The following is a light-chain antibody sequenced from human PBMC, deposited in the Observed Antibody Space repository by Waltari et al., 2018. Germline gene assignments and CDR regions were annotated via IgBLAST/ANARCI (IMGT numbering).Light chain of an antibody. Sequence: QSVLTHPPSASGTPGQTVTISCSGRTSNCGSHTVTWYQQLPGPAPNLLIYSNNLRPSGVPDRFSGSKSGTSASLAISGLQSEEEADYYCATWDDRPDGPVFGGGTKLTVL. CDR1: TSNCGSHT. J-gene: IGLJ3*02. CDR3: ATWDDRPDGPV. V-gene: IGLV1-44*01. CDR2: SNN.